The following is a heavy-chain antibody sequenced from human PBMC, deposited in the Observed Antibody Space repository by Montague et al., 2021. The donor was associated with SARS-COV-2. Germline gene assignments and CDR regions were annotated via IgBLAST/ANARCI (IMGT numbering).Heavy chain of an antibody. CDR2: INTGGNT. CDR1: GFPVSSNN. V-gene: IGHV3-53*01. D-gene: IGHD6-19*01. J-gene: IGHJ5*02. CDR3: AREANRRYSSTAWFDP. Sequence: SLRLSCAASGFPVSSNNMHWVRQAPGKGLEWVSAINTGGNTHHADSVKGRFIISSDQSKNTLELQMNSLRAEDTAVYYCAREANRRYSSTAWFDPWGQGTLVTVSP.